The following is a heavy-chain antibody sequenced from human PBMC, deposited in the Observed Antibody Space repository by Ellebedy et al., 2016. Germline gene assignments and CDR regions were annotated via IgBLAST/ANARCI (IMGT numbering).Heavy chain of an antibody. J-gene: IGHJ4*02. CDR3: ARENHYYGGNSAVDY. Sequence: GGSLRLXXAASGFTFSSYAMHWVRQAPGKGLEWVAVISYDGSNKYYADSVKGRFTISRDNSKNTLYLQMNSLRAEDTAVYYCARENHYYGGNSAVDYWGQGTLVTVSS. V-gene: IGHV3-30-3*01. CDR2: ISYDGSNK. D-gene: IGHD4-23*01. CDR1: GFTFSSYA.